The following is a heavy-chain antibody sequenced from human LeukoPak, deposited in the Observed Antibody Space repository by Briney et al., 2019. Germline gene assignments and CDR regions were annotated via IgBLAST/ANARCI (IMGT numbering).Heavy chain of an antibody. J-gene: IGHJ3*02. D-gene: IGHD2-2*02. CDR3: TTPRGYCSSTSCYTEEDDAFDI. CDR2: IYNDGST. V-gene: IGHV3-53*03. Sequence: PGGSLRLSCAASGFSVSTDHMSWVRQAPGKGLEWVSVIYNDGSTYYADTVKGRFTISRDNSKNTVDLLVNSLRAEDTAVYYRTTPRGYCSSTSCYTEEDDAFDIWGQGTMVTVSS. CDR1: GFSVSTDH.